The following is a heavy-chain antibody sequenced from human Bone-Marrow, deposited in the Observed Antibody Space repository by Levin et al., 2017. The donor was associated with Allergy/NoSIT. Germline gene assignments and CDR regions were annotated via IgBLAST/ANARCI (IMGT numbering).Heavy chain of an antibody. CDR1: GYSFTSYW. Sequence: GGSLRLSCKGSGYSFTSYWIGWVRQMPGKGLEWMGIIYPGDSDTRYSPSFQGQVTISADKSISTAYLQWSSLKASDTAMYYCVRSVSGYEAAPFDYWGQGTLVTVSS. CDR2: IYPGDSDT. D-gene: IGHD5-12*01. CDR3: VRSVSGYEAAPFDY. V-gene: IGHV5-51*01. J-gene: IGHJ4*02.